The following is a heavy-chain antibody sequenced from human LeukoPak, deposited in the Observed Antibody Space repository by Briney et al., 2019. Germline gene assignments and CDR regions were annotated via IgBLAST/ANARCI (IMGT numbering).Heavy chain of an antibody. CDR2: IYYSGST. CDR1: GRSISSSNYY. D-gene: IGHD1-26*01. V-gene: IGHV4-39*01. CDR3: ARQRKGTVGATSLDY. J-gene: IGHJ4*02. Sequence: SDTLSLTCTLSGRSISSSNYYWGWIRQPPGKGLLRFGWIYYSGSTYYNPSLKSRVTISVDTSKNQFSLKLSSVTAADTAVYYCARQRKGTVGATSLDYWGQGTLVTVSS.